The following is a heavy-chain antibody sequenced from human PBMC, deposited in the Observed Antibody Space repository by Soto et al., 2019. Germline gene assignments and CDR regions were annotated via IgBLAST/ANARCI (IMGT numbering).Heavy chain of an antibody. CDR1: GFTVSSNY. V-gene: IGHV3-53*01. CDR3: ARDIIAVAGQRVLYYYYGMDV. Sequence: GGSLRLSCAASGFTVSSNYMSWVRQAPGKGLEWVSVIYSGGSTYYADSVKGRFTISRDNSKNTLYLQMNSLRAEDTAVYYCARDIIAVAGQRVLYYYYGMDVWGQGTTVTVSS. D-gene: IGHD6-19*01. J-gene: IGHJ6*02. CDR2: IYSGGST.